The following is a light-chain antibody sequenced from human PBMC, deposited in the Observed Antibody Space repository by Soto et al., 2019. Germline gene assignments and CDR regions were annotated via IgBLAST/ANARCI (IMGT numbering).Light chain of an antibody. CDR1: SSDIGGYNY. CDR2: DVA. Sequence: QSVLTQPASVSGSPGQSITISCTGTSSDIGGYNYVSWYRQHPGKAPELMIYDVANRPSGVSDRFSGSKSGNTASLTISGPQTEDEAVYYCDFYPSPSTLYVFESGTKVTFL. J-gene: IGLJ1*01. V-gene: IGLV2-14*03. CDR3: DFYPSPSTLYV.